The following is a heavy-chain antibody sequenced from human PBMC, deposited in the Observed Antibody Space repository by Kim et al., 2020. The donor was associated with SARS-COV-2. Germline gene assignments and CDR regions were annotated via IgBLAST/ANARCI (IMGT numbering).Heavy chain of an antibody. Sequence: GGSLRLSCAASGFTFSSYGMHWVRQAPGKGLEWVAVIWYDGRNKYYADSVKGRFTISRDNSKNTLDLQMNSLSAEDTAVYYCAKEGYGRSYYWYFDLWGRGTLATV. D-gene: IGHD1-26*01. V-gene: IGHV3-33*06. CDR2: IWYDGRNK. J-gene: IGHJ2*01. CDR1: GFTFSSYG. CDR3: AKEGYGRSYYWYFDL.